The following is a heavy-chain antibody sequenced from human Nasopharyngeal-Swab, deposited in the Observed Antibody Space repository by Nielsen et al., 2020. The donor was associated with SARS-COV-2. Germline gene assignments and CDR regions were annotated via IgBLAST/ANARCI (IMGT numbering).Heavy chain of an antibody. CDR1: GYTFTSYG. V-gene: IGHV1-18*01. J-gene: IGHJ5*02. CDR2: ISAYNGNT. Sequence: ASVKVSCKASGYTFTSYGISWVRQAPGQGLEWMGWISAYNGNTNYAQKLQGRVTMTRDTSISTAYMELSRLRSDDTVVYYCARGLMEYGSGSYEDEEWFDPWGQGTLVTVSS. CDR3: ARGLMEYGSGSYEDEEWFDP. D-gene: IGHD3-10*01.